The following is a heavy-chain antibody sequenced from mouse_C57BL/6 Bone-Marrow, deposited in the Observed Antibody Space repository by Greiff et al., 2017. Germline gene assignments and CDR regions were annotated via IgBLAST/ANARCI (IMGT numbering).Heavy chain of an antibody. J-gene: IGHJ1*03. CDR1: GYTFTSYG. CDR3: ARGTTVVATDFEV. D-gene: IGHD1-1*01. CDR2: IYIGNGYT. Sequence: EVQLQQSGAELVRPGSSVKMSCKTSGYTFTSYGINWVKQRPGQGLEWIGYIYIGNGYTEYTEKFKGKATLTSDTSSSTAYMQLSSLTSEDSAIYFCARGTTVVATDFEVWGTGTTVTVAS. V-gene: IGHV1-58*01.